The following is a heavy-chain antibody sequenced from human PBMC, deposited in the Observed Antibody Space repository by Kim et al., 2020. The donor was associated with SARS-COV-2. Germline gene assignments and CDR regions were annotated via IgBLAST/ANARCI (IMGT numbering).Heavy chain of an antibody. J-gene: IGHJ4*02. D-gene: IGHD1-20*01. V-gene: IGHV4-30-2*04. Sequence: NPSRKSRVTISVDTSKNQFSLKLSSVTAADTAVYYCARGGITGTTGIDYWGQGTLVTVSS. CDR3: ARGGITGTTGIDY.